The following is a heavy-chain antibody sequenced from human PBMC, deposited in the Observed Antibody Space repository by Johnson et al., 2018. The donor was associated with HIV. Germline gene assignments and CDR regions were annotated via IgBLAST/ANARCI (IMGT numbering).Heavy chain of an antibody. J-gene: IGHJ3*02. CDR1: GFTFDDYA. CDR2: ISSIGGST. CDR3: AKSSRVATTFDAFDI. D-gene: IGHD2-15*01. V-gene: IGHV3-23*04. Sequence: VQLVESGGVVVQPGRSLRLSCAASGFTFDDYAMHWVRQAPGKGLEWVSGISSIGGSTYYADSVRGRFTISRDNSKNTLYLQMKSLRAEDTAVYYCAKSSRVATTFDAFDIWGQG.